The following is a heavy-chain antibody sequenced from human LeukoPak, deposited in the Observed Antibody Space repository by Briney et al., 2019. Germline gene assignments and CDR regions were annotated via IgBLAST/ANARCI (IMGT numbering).Heavy chain of an antibody. CDR3: ARGVLPGYSGYDYFDY. CDR1: GYTFTSYG. D-gene: IGHD5-12*01. CDR2: ISAYNGNT. V-gene: IGHV1-18*01. Sequence: GASVKVSCKASGYTFTSYGISWVRQAPGQGLEWMGWISAYNGNTNYAQKLQGRVTMTTDTSTSTAYMELRSLRSDDTAVYYCARGVLPGYSGYDYFDYWGQGTLVTVSS. J-gene: IGHJ4*02.